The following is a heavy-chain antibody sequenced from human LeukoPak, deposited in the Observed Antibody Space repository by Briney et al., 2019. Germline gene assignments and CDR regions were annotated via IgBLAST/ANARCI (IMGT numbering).Heavy chain of an antibody. CDR1: GFTFSSYG. J-gene: IGHJ5*02. Sequence: GGSLRLSCAASGFTFSSYGMNWVRQAPGKGLEWISYISSSGPTIYYADSVKGRFTISRDNAKRSLYLQMNGLRAEDTAVYYCAREYSSGWYDWFDPWGQGTLVTVSS. V-gene: IGHV3-48*01. D-gene: IGHD6-19*01. CDR3: AREYSSGWYDWFDP. CDR2: ISSSGPTI.